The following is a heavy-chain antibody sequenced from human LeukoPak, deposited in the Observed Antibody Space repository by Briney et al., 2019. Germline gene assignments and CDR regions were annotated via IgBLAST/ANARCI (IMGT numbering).Heavy chain of an antibody. J-gene: IGHJ4*02. CDR2: IYYSGST. CDR1: GGSISSYY. D-gene: IGHD3-10*01. Sequence: SETLSLTCTVSGGSISSYYWSWIRQPPGKGLEWIGYIYYSGSTNYIPSLKSRVTISADTSKNHFSLKLTSVTAADTAVYYCARDQTYSGSGIYTYFDYWGQGILVTVSS. CDR3: ARDQTYSGSGIYTYFDY. V-gene: IGHV4-59*12.